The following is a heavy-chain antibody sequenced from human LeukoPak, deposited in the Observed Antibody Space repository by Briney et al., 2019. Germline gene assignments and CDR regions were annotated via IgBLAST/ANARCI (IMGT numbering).Heavy chain of an antibody. CDR1: GGSISSSSYY. Sequence: SETLSLTCTVSGGSISSSSYYWGWIRQPSGKGLEWIGTIYYSGSTYYNPSLKSRVTISVDTSKNQFSLKLSSVTAADTAVYYCARDQGGKGVDYWGQGTLVTVSS. CDR3: ARDQGGKGVDY. CDR2: IYYSGST. D-gene: IGHD1-26*01. J-gene: IGHJ4*02. V-gene: IGHV4-39*07.